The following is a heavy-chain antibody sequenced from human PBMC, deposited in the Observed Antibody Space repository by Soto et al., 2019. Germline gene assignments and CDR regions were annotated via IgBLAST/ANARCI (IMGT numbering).Heavy chain of an antibody. J-gene: IGHJ4*02. CDR2: ISYDGSNK. CDR3: ARDFLDTAMIFDY. CDR1: GFTFSSYA. V-gene: IGHV3-30-3*01. D-gene: IGHD5-18*01. Sequence: HPGGSLRLSCAASGFTFSSYAMHWVRQAPGKGLEWVAVISYDGSNKYYADSVKGRFTISRDNSKNTLYLQMNSLRAEDTAVFYCARDFLDTAMIFDYWGQGTLVTVSS.